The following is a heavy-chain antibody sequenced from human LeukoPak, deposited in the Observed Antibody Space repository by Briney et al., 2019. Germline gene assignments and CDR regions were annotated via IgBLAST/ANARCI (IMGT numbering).Heavy chain of an antibody. CDR3: ARGHHYYDSSAYYY. J-gene: IGHJ4*02. D-gene: IGHD3-22*01. CDR1: GFTFISYW. Sequence: PGGSLRLSCAASGFTFISYWMHWVRQAAGKGLVWVSRINSDGSTTIYAASVKGRFTISRDTAENTLYLQMNSLRAEDTAVYYCARGHHYYDSSAYYYWGQGTLVTVSS. CDR2: INSDGSTT. V-gene: IGHV3-74*01.